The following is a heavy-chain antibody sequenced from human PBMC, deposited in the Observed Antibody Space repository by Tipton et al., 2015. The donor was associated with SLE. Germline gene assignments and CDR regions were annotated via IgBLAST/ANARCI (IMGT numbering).Heavy chain of an antibody. D-gene: IGHD6-19*01. CDR1: GGSFSGYY. V-gene: IGHV4-34*01. CDR3: ARDLSSSGISDY. Sequence: TLSLTCAVYGGSFSGYYWSWIRQPPGKGLEWIGEINHSGSTNYNPSLKSRVTISVDTSKNQFSLILSSVTAADTAVYYCARDLSSSGISDYWGQGTLVTVSS. J-gene: IGHJ4*02. CDR2: INHSGST.